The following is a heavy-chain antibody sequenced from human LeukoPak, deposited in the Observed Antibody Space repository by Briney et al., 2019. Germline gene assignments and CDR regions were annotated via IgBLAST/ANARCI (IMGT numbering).Heavy chain of an antibody. Sequence: ASVKVSCKASGYTFTSYYMHWVRQAPGQGLEWMGIINPSGGSTSYAQKFQGRVTMTRDMSTSTVYVELSSLRSEDTAVYYCARRYCSSTSCSGTFDPWDQGTLVTVSS. J-gene: IGHJ5*02. D-gene: IGHD2-2*01. CDR1: GYTFTSYY. CDR2: INPSGGST. CDR3: ARRYCSSTSCSGTFDP. V-gene: IGHV1-46*01.